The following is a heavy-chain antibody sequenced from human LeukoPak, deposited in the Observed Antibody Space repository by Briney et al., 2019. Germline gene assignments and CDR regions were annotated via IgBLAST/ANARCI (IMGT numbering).Heavy chain of an antibody. CDR2: ISWNSGSI. D-gene: IGHD4-17*01. CDR3: AKDHDLYGDYFDY. CDR1: GFTFDDYA. J-gene: IGHJ4*02. Sequence: GRSLRLSCAASGFTFDDYAMHWVRQAPGKGLEWVSGISWNSGSIGYADSVKGRFTISRDNAKNSLYLQMNSLRAEDTALYYCAKDHDLYGDYFDYWGLGTLVTVSS. V-gene: IGHV3-9*01.